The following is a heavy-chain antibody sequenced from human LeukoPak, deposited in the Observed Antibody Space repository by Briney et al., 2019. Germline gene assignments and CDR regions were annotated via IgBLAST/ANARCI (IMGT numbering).Heavy chain of an antibody. CDR1: GFDFSGYG. CDR2: ILYDGSNR. J-gene: IGHJ4*02. V-gene: IGHV3-30*03. Sequence: GRSLTLSCAASGFDFSGYGMHWVRQAPGKGLEWVAVILYDGSNRNYADSVKGRCTISRDNSKKTLYLQMNSLRAEDTAVYYCAGYDYGDLGPLQFWGQGTLVTVPS. D-gene: IGHD4-17*01. CDR3: AGYDYGDLGPLQF.